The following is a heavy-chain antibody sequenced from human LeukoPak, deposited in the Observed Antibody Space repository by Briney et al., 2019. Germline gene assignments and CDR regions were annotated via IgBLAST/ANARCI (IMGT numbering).Heavy chain of an antibody. Sequence: GRSLRLSCAASGFTFSSYGMHWVRQAPGKGLEWVAVIWYDGSNKYYADSVKGRFTISRDNSKNTLYLQMNNLRAEDTAVYYCAKEDGDIVLMVYARTFDYYYGMDVWGQGTTVTVSS. J-gene: IGHJ6*02. CDR3: AKEDGDIVLMVYARTFDYYYGMDV. V-gene: IGHV3-33*06. CDR2: IWYDGSNK. D-gene: IGHD2-8*01. CDR1: GFTFSSYG.